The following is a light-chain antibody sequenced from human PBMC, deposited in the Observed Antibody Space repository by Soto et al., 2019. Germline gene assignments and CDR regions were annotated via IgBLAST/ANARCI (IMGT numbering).Light chain of an antibody. CDR3: HQYGISPPVT. V-gene: IGKV3-20*01. CDR1: QSVSSNY. CDR2: GAS. Sequence: EIVLTRSPATLSLSPVERATLSFRASQSVSSNYLAWYQHKPGQAPRLLISGASTRATGIPARFGGSGSGTDFTLTISSLQSEDFAMYYCHQYGISPPVTFGQGTRLEIK. J-gene: IGKJ5*01.